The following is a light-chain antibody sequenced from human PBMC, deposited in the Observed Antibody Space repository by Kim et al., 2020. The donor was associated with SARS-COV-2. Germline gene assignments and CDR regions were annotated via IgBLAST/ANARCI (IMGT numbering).Light chain of an antibody. CDR1: ASSVRRNQ. CDR3: ATWDSSLSTWV. V-gene: IGLV1-51*01. Sequence: GQKVAIACSGSASSVRRNQISWYEQRPGTAPKLLIYDNNVRPSGIPDRFSGSKSGTSATLGITGLQTGDEADYCCATWDSSLSTWVFGGGTKLTVL. J-gene: IGLJ3*02. CDR2: DNN.